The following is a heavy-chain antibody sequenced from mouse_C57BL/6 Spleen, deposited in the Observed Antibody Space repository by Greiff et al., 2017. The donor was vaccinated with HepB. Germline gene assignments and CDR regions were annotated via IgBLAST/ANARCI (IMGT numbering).Heavy chain of an antibody. D-gene: IGHD2-3*01. V-gene: IGHV14-4*01. Sequence: VQLQQSGAELVRPGASVKLSCTASGFNIKDDYMHWVKQRPEQGLEWIGWIDPENGDTEYASKFQGKATITADTSSNTAYLQLSSLTSEDTAVYYCTTTDDGYFVDYWGQGTTLTVSS. J-gene: IGHJ2*01. CDR1: GFNIKDDY. CDR2: IDPENGDT. CDR3: TTTDDGYFVDY.